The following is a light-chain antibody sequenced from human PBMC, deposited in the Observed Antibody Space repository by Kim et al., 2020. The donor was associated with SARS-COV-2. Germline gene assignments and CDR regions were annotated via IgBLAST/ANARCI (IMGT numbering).Light chain of an antibody. CDR2: AAS. V-gene: IGKV1-39*01. CDR1: QTISIY. Sequence: DFQMTQSPSSLSASVGDRVTITCRASQTISIYLNWYQQKPGKAPKLLIHAASSLQSGVPSRFSGSGSGTDFTLTISSLQPEDFATYDGQQSYSTPYTFGQGTKLEI. CDR3: QQSYSTPYT. J-gene: IGKJ2*01.